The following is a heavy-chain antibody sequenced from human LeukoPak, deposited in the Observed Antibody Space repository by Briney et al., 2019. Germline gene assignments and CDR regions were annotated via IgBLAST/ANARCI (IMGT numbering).Heavy chain of an antibody. Sequence: PSETLSLTCTVSGGSISSYYWSWIRQPPGEGLEWIGYIYYSGSTNYNPSLKSRVTISADMSKNQFSLNLSSVTAADTAVYYCVRQGSGDYFDYWGQGTLVTVSS. D-gene: IGHD3-10*01. CDR3: VRQGSGDYFDY. V-gene: IGHV4-59*08. CDR2: IYYSGST. J-gene: IGHJ4*02. CDR1: GGSISSYY.